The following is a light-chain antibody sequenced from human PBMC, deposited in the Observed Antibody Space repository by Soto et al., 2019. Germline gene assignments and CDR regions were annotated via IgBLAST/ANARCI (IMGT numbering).Light chain of an antibody. J-gene: IGKJ1*01. CDR1: QNIGTS. CDR3: QQCVRHWT. Sequence: DIQMTQSPSTLSASVGDRVTITCRASQNIGTSWAWYQQTPGKAPKLLISDASTLESGVPSRFGGSGSGTEFTLSITSLQPNDFTTYYCQQCVRHWTFGQGTKVDIK. CDR2: DAS. V-gene: IGKV1-5*01.